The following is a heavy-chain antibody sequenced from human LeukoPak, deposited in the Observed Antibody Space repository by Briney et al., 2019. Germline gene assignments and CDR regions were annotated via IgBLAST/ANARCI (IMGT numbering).Heavy chain of an antibody. D-gene: IGHD1-1*01. CDR2: IKEDGSAK. CDR1: EFTFSVYS. V-gene: IGHV3-7*01. J-gene: IGHJ4*01. CDR3: ARETWKPYDY. Sequence: GGSLRLSCAVSEFTFSVYSMSWVRQAPGKGLEWVAGIKEDGSAKYYADSVKGRFTISRDNARSSLYLQMSSLRADDTAVYYCARETWKPYDYWGHGTLVTVSS.